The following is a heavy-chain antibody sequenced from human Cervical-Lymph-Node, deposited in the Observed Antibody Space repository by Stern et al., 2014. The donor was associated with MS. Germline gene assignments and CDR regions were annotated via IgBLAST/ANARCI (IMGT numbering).Heavy chain of an antibody. D-gene: IGHD6-19*01. V-gene: IGHV3-21*01. CDR1: GFTFSTYS. CDR3: ARRYSSGWYFDY. CDR2: ISSSSTYI. J-gene: IGHJ4*02. Sequence: VQLVQSGGGLVKPGGSLRLSCAASGFTFSTYSINWVRQAPGKGLEWVSSISSSSTYIYYADSVKGRFTISRDNAKNSLYLQMNSLRAEDTAVYYCARRYSSGWYFDYWGQGTLVTVYS.